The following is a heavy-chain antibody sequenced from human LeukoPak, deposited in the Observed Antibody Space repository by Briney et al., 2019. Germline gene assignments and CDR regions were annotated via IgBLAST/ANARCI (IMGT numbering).Heavy chain of an antibody. CDR3: AKANWVSNADAVW. Sequence: GGSLRLSCAASGFTFSNYAMNWVRQAPARGPEWVSSISGGGESFYADSVKRQFPLYRDDSRNTVYLQLNNLRVEDTAIYYCAKANWVSNADAVWWGQGTQVTVSS. J-gene: IGHJ4*02. CDR1: GFTFSNYA. D-gene: IGHD1-1*01. V-gene: IGHV3-23*01. CDR2: ISGGGES.